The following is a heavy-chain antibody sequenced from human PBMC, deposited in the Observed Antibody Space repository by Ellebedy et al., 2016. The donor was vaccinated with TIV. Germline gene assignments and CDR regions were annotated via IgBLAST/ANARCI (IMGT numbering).Heavy chain of an antibody. CDR3: ATVRGLYGGNTL. CDR2: ISNSGGSA. Sequence: PGGSLRLSCAASGFTFSSYALSWVRQGQGEGLEWASAISNSGGSAYYADSVKGRFTISRDNSKNTVDLQMNSLTAEDTAVYYCATVRGLYGGNTLWGQGTLVTVSS. V-gene: IGHV3-23*01. D-gene: IGHD4-23*01. J-gene: IGHJ4*02. CDR1: GFTFSSYA.